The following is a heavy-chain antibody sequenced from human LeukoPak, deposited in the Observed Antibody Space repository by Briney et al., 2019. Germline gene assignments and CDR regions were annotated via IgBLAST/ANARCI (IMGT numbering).Heavy chain of an antibody. V-gene: IGHV4-59*08. CDR2: IYSSGST. CDR3: ARPPRKNMVLAAFAI. D-gene: IGHD2/OR15-2a*01. J-gene: IGHJ3*02. CDR1: RGSISGYY. Sequence: PSETLSLTCTVSRGSISGYYWSWIRQRPGKGLEWIGYIYSSGSTNYSPSLKSRATISVDTSKNQFSLKLRSVTAADTAVYYCARPPRKNMVLAAFAIWGQGAMVTVSS.